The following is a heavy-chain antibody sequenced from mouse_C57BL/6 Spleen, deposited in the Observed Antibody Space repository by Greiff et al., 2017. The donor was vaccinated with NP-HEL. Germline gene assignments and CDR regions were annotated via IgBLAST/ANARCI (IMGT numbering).Heavy chain of an antibody. CDR2: IYPSDSET. CDR3: ERGGYYGSSYGGLAS. J-gene: IGHJ3*01. V-gene: IGHV1-61*01. CDR1: GYTFTSYW. D-gene: IGHD1-1*01. Sequence: QVQLQQPGAELVRPGSSVKLSCKASGYTFTSYWMDWVKQRPGQGLEWIGNIYPSDSETHYNKKFKDKATLTVDKSSSTAYTQLSRLTSEDSAVYCCERGGYYGSSYGGLASWGQGTLVTVSA.